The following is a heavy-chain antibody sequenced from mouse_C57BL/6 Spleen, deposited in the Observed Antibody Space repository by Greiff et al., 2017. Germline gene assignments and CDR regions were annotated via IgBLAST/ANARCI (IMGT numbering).Heavy chain of an antibody. J-gene: IGHJ2*01. Sequence: EVQLQQSGPELVKPGDSVKISCKASGYSFTGYFMNWVMQSHGKSLEWIGRINPYNGDTFYNQKFKGKATLTVDKSSSTAHMELRSLTSEDSAVYYCASLYDDYSYYFDYWGQGTTLTVSS. CDR1: GYSFTGYF. CDR3: ASLYDDYSYYFDY. V-gene: IGHV1-20*01. D-gene: IGHD2-3*01. CDR2: INPYNGDT.